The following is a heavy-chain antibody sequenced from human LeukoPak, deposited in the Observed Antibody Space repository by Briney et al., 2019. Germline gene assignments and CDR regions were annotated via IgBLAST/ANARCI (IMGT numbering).Heavy chain of an antibody. Sequence: GGSLRLSCAASRFTFSSYAMSWVRQAPGKGLEYVSAISSNGGSTYYANSVKGRFTISRDNSKNTLYLQMGSLRAEDMAVYYCAREGATRSADYWGQGTLVTVSS. D-gene: IGHD1-26*01. V-gene: IGHV3-64*01. CDR2: ISSNGGST. CDR1: RFTFSSYA. CDR3: AREGATRSADY. J-gene: IGHJ4*02.